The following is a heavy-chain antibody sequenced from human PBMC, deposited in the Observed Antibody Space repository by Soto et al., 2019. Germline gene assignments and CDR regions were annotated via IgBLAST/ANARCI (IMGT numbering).Heavy chain of an antibody. CDR2: IWYDGSNK. V-gene: IGHV3-33*01. D-gene: IGHD1-1*01. CDR3: ARDPAGTTFPINWFDP. Sequence: QVQLVESGGGVVQPGRSLRLSCAASGFTFSSYGMHWVRQAPGKGLEWVAVIWYDGSNKYYADSVKGRFTISRDNSKNTLYLQMNSLRAEDTAVYYCARDPAGTTFPINWFDPWGQGTLVTVSS. J-gene: IGHJ5*02. CDR1: GFTFSSYG.